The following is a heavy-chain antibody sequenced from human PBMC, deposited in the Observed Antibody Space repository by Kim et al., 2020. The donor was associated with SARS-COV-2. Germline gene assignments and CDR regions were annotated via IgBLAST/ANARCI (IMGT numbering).Heavy chain of an antibody. D-gene: IGHD3-3*01. J-gene: IGHJ5*02. CDR1: GFTFSIYA. V-gene: IGHV3-23*01. Sequence: GGSLRLSCAASGFTFSIYAMTWVRQAPGKGLEWVSIISGTGASTHYADSVKGRFTISRDNSKNTVFLQANSLRAEDPATYYCAKRYYAYWSGYYSAFD. CDR2: ISGTGAST. CDR3: AKRYYAYWSGYYSAFD.